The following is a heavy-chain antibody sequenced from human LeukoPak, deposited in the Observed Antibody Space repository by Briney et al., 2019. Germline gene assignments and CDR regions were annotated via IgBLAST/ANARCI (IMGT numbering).Heavy chain of an antibody. V-gene: IGHV3-74*03. J-gene: IGHJ6*02. Sequence: GGSLRLSCAASGFTFCTFWMHWVRQAPGKGLVWVSGINSDGSITTYADSVRGRFTISRDNAENTLYLQMNRLRAEDTAVYYCARGRYYGMDVWGQGTTVTVSS. CDR2: INSDGSIT. CDR3: ARGRYYGMDV. CDR1: GFTFCTFW.